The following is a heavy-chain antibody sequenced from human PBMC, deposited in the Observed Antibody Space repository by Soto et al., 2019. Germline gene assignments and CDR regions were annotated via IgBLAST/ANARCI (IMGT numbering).Heavy chain of an antibody. D-gene: IGHD2-15*01. CDR3: AKDRLLVDV. CDR1: GFRFSNYV. CDR2: VSGSGETT. Sequence: VQLLESGGGLVQPGGSLRLSCAASGFRFSNYVMSWVRQPPGKGLEWLSAVSGSGETTYYADSVKGRFTISRDNSKNTLFLQMNSLRGEDTAVYYCAKDRLLVDVWGLGTTVTVSS. J-gene: IGHJ6*02. V-gene: IGHV3-23*01.